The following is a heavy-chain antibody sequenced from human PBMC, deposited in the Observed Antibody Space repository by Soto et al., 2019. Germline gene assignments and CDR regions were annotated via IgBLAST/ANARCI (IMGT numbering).Heavy chain of an antibody. D-gene: IGHD4-17*01. CDR1: GFTFSSYW. CDR2: INSDGSNT. Sequence: EVQLVESGGGLVQPGGSLRLSCAASGFTFSSYWMHGVRQAPGKGLVWVSRINSDGSNTKYADSVKGRFTISRDNAKNTVYLQMNSLRPEDTAVYYCARNGADWGQGTLVTVSS. V-gene: IGHV3-74*03. J-gene: IGHJ4*02. CDR3: ARNGAD.